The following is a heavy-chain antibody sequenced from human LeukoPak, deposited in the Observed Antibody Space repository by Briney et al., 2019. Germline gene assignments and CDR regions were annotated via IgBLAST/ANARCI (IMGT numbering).Heavy chain of an antibody. J-gene: IGHJ4*02. CDR1: GNSVSSTYY. CDR3: AGQHDANGYYFY. Sequence: SETLSLTCAVTGNSVSSTYYWGWIRQAPGKGLDWIGSIYHSGSTYYNPSLRSRVTIAVDTSKNRFSLKMSSVTAADTAVYYCAGQHDANGYYFYWGQGTLVTVSS. D-gene: IGHD3-22*01. CDR2: IYHSGST. V-gene: IGHV4-38-2*01.